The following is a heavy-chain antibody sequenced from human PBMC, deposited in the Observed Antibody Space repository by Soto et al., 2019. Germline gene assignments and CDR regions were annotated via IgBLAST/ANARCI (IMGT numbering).Heavy chain of an antibody. CDR3: ARVGVRDGDYGVSRFDP. Sequence: SETLSLTCTVSGGSISSSSYYWGWIRQPPGKGLEWIGSIYYSGSTYYNPSLKSRVTISVDTSKNQFSLKLSSVTAADTAVYYCARVGVRDGDYGVSRFDPWGQGTLVTVSS. D-gene: IGHD4-17*01. J-gene: IGHJ5*02. CDR2: IYYSGST. V-gene: IGHV4-39*01. CDR1: GGSISSSSYY.